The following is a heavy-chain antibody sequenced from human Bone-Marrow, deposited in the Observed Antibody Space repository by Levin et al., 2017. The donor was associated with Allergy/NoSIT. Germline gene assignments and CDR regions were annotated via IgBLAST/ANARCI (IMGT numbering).Heavy chain of an antibody. CDR3: AKGPVFGPNDPFDV. Sequence: GESLKISCAASGFIFGSYAMTWVRQAPGKGLEWVSSLTGSGTSTYYLDSVKGRFTISRDNSKNTVYLQMNSLTAEDTAIYYCAKGPVFGPNDPFDVWDQGTMVTVSS. V-gene: IGHV3-23*01. CDR2: LTGSGTST. J-gene: IGHJ3*01. D-gene: IGHD3-10*01. CDR1: GFIFGSYA.